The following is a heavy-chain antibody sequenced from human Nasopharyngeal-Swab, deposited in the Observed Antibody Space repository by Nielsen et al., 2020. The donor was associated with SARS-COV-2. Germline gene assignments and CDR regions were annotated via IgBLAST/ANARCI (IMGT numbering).Heavy chain of an antibody. CDR2: IRSKAYGGTT. CDR1: GFTFGDYA. Sequence: GGSLRLSCTASGFTFGDYAMSWVRKAPGKGLEWVGFIRSKAYGGTTEYAASVKGRFTISRDDSKSIAYLQMNSLKTEDTAVYYCTRDVRWQGFDYWGQGTLVTVSS. V-gene: IGHV3-49*04. D-gene: IGHD4-23*01. J-gene: IGHJ4*02. CDR3: TRDVRWQGFDY.